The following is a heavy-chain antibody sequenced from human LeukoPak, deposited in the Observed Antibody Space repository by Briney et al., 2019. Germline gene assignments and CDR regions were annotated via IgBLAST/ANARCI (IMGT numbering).Heavy chain of an antibody. CDR1: GFTFSSYS. V-gene: IGHV3-21*01. CDR3: AVYCSGGSCYSHDAFGI. D-gene: IGHD2-15*01. CDR2: ISSSSNYI. Sequence: KPGGSLRLSCAASGFTFSSYSMNWVRQAPGKGLEWVSSISSSSNYIYYADSVKGRFTISRDNAKNSLYLQMNSLRAEDTAVYYCAVYCSGGSCYSHDAFGIWGQGTMVTVSS. J-gene: IGHJ3*02.